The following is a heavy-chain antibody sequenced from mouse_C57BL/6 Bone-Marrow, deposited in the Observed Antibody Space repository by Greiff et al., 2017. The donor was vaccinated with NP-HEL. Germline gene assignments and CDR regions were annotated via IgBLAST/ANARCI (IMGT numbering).Heavy chain of an antibody. CDR2: INPYNGGT. Sequence: EVKLMESGPVLVKPGASVKMSCKASGYTFTDYYMNWVKQSHGKSLEWIGVINPYNGGTSYNQKFKGKATLTVDKSSSTAYMELNSLTSEDSAVYYCARGEGFGYYFDYWGQGTTLTVSS. J-gene: IGHJ2*01. D-gene: IGHD1-2*01. CDR3: ARGEGFGYYFDY. V-gene: IGHV1-19*01. CDR1: GYTFTDYY.